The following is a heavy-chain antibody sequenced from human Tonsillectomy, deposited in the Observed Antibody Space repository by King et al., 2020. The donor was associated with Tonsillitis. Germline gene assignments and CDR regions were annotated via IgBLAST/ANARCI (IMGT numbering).Heavy chain of an antibody. V-gene: IGHV1-2*02. CDR3: ARSNVMVLAGGFIDY. Sequence: VQLVESGAEVKKPGASVKVSCKASGYTFTGYYLHWVRQAPGQGLEWMGWINPNSGGTDYAQKFQGRVTMTRDTAISTAYMELSRLTSDDTAVYYCARSNVMVLAGGFIDYWGQGTLVTVSS. J-gene: IGHJ4*02. CDR1: GYTFTGYY. CDR2: INPNSGGT. D-gene: IGHD2-15*01.